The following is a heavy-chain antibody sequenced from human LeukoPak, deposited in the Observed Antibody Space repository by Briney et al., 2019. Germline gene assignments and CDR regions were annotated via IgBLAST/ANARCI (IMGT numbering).Heavy chain of an antibody. J-gene: IGHJ4*02. V-gene: IGHV1-2*02. CDR1: GYTFTGYY. D-gene: IGHD6-19*01. CDR3: ARSSVSAGFPPYFDY. Sequence: ASVKVSCKASGYTFTGYYMHWVRQAPGQGLEWMGWINPNSGGTNYAQKFQGRVTMTRDTSISTAYMELSRLRSDDTAVYYCARSSVSAGFPPYFDYWGQGTLVTVSS. CDR2: INPNSGGT.